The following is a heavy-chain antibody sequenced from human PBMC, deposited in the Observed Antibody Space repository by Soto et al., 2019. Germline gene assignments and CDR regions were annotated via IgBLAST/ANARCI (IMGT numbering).Heavy chain of an antibody. V-gene: IGHV1-69*08. CDR2: IIPILGIA. Sequence: QVQLVQSGAEVKKPGSSVKVSCKASGGTFSSYTISWVRQAPGQGLEWMGRIIPILGIANYAQKFQGRVTITADKSTSTAYMELSSLRSEDTAVYYCARDEVSEVATTRAGYWGQGTLVTVSS. CDR3: ARDEVSEVATTRAGY. J-gene: IGHJ4*02. D-gene: IGHD5-12*01. CDR1: GGTFSSYT.